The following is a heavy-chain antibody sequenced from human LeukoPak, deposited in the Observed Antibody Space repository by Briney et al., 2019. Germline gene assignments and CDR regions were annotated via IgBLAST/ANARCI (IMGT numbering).Heavy chain of an antibody. CDR3: ARDPVSGCHQDGWFDP. J-gene: IGHJ5*02. D-gene: IGHD1-26*01. V-gene: IGHV1-18*01. CDR2: ISAYNGNT. Sequence: GASVKVSCKASGYTFTSYGISWVRQAPGQGLEWMGWISAYNGNTNYAQKLQGRVTMTTDTSTSTAYMELRSLRSDDTAVYYCARDPVSGCHQDGWFDPWGQGTLVTVSS. CDR1: GYTFTSYG.